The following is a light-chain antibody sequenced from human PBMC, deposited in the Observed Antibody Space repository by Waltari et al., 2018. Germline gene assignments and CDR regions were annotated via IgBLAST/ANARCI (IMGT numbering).Light chain of an antibody. CDR3: QQYYTFSVT. CDR2: KAS. J-gene: IGKJ5*01. Sequence: DIQMTQSPSTLSASVGDRVPITCRASQSINIWLAWYQQKPGKAPKLLMDKASNLASGVPSRFSGSGSGTEFTLTINSLQPDDFATYYCQQYYTFSVTFGQGTRLDIK. V-gene: IGKV1-5*03. CDR1: QSINIW.